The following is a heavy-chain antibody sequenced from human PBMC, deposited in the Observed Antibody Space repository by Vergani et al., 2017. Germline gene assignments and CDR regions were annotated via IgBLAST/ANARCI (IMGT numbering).Heavy chain of an antibody. CDR1: GGSLSSYY. CDR3: AGVERGYWSGRRFDP. D-gene: IGHD3-3*01. CDR2: SYYSGST. J-gene: IGHJ5*02. Sequence: QVQLQESGPGLVTPSETLSLTCTVSGGSLSSYYWSWIRQPPGRGLEWGGYSYYSGSTNYKPSLKSRVTISVATSKKQFSLKLSSVTAADTAVYYCAGVERGYWSGRRFDPWGQGTLVTVSS. V-gene: IGHV4-59*01.